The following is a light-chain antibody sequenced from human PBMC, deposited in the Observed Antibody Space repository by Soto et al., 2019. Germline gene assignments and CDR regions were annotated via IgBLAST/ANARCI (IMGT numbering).Light chain of an antibody. V-gene: IGKV1-39*01. CDR3: QQSYSTLLN. CDR1: QSISNY. CDR2: TAS. J-gene: IGKJ4*01. Sequence: DIQMTQSPSSLSASVGDRVTITCRASQSISNYLNWYQQKPGKAPKLLIYTASNLQSGVPSRFSGSGYGTAFNLTVSSLQPEDFETYYCQQSYSTLLNFGGGPKV.